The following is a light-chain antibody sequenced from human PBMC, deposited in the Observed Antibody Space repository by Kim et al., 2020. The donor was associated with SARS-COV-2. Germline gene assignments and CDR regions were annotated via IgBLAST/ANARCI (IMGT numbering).Light chain of an antibody. CDR2: DVT. V-gene: IGLV2-11*02. Sequence: GQSVTISCTGTSSDVGGYNFVSWYQHHPGKAPKLMIYDVTKRPSGVPDRFSGSKSGNTASLMISGLQAEDEADYYCCSYAGTYTYVFGTGTKVTVL. CDR3: CSYAGTYTYV. CDR1: SSDVGGYNF. J-gene: IGLJ1*01.